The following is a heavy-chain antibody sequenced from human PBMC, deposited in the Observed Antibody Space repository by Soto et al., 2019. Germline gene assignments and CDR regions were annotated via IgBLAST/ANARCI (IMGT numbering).Heavy chain of an antibody. CDR3: APAQGSGFLVS. CDR2: VYYRGST. J-gene: IGHJ4*02. D-gene: IGHD3-10*01. CDR1: GGSISSGDYY. V-gene: IGHV4-30-4*01. Sequence: QVQLQESGPGLVKPSQTLSLTCTVSGGSISSGDYYWSWIRQHAGKSLEWIGYVYYRGSTYYNPSLKRRVTISVDTSKNQFSLKLSSVTAADTAVYYCAPAQGSGFLVSWGQGTLVTVSS.